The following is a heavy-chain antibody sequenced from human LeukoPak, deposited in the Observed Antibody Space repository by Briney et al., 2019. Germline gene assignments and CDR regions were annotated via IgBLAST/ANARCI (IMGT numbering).Heavy chain of an antibody. D-gene: IGHD1-26*01. CDR3: ARWLSGSYYY. Sequence: GGSLRLSCAASGFTFSTYSMNWVRQAPGKGLEWVSSISSSGGYIFDADSVKGRFTISRDNAKNSLYLQMNSLRAEDTAVYYCARWLSGSYYYWGQGTLVTVSS. CDR1: GFTFSTYS. J-gene: IGHJ4*02. CDR2: ISSSGGYI. V-gene: IGHV3-21*04.